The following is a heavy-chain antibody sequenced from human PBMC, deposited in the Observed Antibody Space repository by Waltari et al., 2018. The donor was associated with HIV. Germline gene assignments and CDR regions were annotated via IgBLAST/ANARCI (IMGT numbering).Heavy chain of an antibody. Sequence: EVQLVESGGGLIQPGGSLRLSCAASGFTVSSNYLSCVTQAPGKGLEWVSVIYSGGSTYYADSVKGRFTISRDNSKNTLYLQMNSLRAEDTAVYYCARAYVEMATGDDAFDIWGQGTMVTVSS. J-gene: IGHJ3*02. D-gene: IGHD5-12*01. V-gene: IGHV3-53*01. CDR2: IYSGGST. CDR1: GFTVSSNY. CDR3: ARAYVEMATGDDAFDI.